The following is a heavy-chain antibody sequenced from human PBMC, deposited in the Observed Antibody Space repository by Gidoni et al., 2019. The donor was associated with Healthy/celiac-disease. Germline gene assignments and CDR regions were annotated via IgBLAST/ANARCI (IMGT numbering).Heavy chain of an antibody. V-gene: IGHV3-53*04. CDR2: IYSGGST. CDR1: GFTVSSNY. D-gene: IGHD3-22*01. CDR3: ARSMWDSSGSYYFDY. Sequence: EVQLVESGGGLVQPGGSLRLSCAASGFTVSSNYMSWVRQAPGKGLEWVSVIYSGGSTYYADSVKGRFTISRHNSKNTLYLQMNSLRAEDTAVYYCARSMWDSSGSYYFDYWGQGTLVTVSS. J-gene: IGHJ4*02.